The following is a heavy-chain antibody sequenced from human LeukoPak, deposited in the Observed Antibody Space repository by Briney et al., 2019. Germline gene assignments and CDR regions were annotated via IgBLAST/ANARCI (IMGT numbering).Heavy chain of an antibody. Sequence: PGGSLRLSHAASGFTLSSYWMHWVRAAPGKRLVWVSRINRDGRSTSYAASEKGRFRISRDTAKNTLFPQMSSLRGEDTGVYYCSKDHTGPQDSWGQGTLVTVSS. D-gene: IGHD4-17*01. CDR3: SKDHTGPQDS. J-gene: IGHJ4*02. CDR2: INRDGRST. CDR1: GFTLSSYW. V-gene: IGHV3-74*01.